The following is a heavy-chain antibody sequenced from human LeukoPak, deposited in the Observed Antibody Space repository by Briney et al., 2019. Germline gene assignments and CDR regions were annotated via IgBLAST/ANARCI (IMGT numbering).Heavy chain of an antibody. V-gene: IGHV3-23*01. CDR3: AKDRGVYGGNFDY. D-gene: IGHD4-23*01. J-gene: IGHJ4*02. CDR1: GFTFSSYA. Sequence: TGGSLRLSCAASGFTFSSYAMSWVRQAPGKGLEWVSAISGSGGSTYYADSVKGRFTISRDNSKNTLYLQMNSPRAEDTAVYYCAKDRGVYGGNFDYWGQGTLVTVSS. CDR2: ISGSGGST.